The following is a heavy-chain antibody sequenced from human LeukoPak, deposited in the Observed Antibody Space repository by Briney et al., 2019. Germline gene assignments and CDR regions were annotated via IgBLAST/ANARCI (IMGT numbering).Heavy chain of an antibody. J-gene: IGHJ4*02. D-gene: IGHD3-10*01. CDR2: IYTSGST. Sequence: SETPSLTCTVSGGSISSYYWSWIRQPAGKGLEWIGRIYTSGSTNYNPSLKSRVTMSVDTSKNQFSLKLSSVTAADTAVYYCARDRGRGYYGSGSHLFDYWGQGTLVTVSS. CDR1: GGSISSYY. V-gene: IGHV4-4*07. CDR3: ARDRGRGYYGSGSHLFDY.